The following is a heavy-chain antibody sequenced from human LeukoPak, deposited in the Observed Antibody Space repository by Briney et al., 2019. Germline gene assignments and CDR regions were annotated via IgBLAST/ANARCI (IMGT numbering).Heavy chain of an antibody. V-gene: IGHV3-53*01. J-gene: IGHJ4*02. CDR1: GLTVRSNY. CDR2: IYSGGST. D-gene: IGHD3-16*02. Sequence: PGGSLRLSCAASGLTVRSNYMSWVRQAPGKGLEWVSSIYSGGSTFYAASVEGRFTISRDNSKNTLDLQMNSLRAEDTAVYFCASGLGELSLERTWGQGTLVTVSS. CDR3: ASGLGELSLERT.